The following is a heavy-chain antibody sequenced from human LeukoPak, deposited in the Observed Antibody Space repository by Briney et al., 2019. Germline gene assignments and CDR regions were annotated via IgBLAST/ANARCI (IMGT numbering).Heavy chain of an antibody. CDR1: GFTFSSYA. CDR3: ARDLLYYDSSGYFDY. J-gene: IGHJ4*02. CDR2: ISYDGSNK. D-gene: IGHD3-22*01. Sequence: GGSLRLSCAASGFTFSSYAMHWVRQAPGKGLEWVAVISYDGSNKYYADSVKGRFTISRDNSKNTLYLQMNSLRAEDTAVYYCARDLLYYDSSGYFDYWGQGTLVTVSS. V-gene: IGHV3-30-3*01.